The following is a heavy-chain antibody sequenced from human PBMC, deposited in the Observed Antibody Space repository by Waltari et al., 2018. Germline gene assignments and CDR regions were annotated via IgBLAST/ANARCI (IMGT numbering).Heavy chain of an antibody. CDR3: AKDLRDYSNDY. Sequence: EVQLLESGGGLVQPGGSLRLSCAASGFAFSTYAMTWVRQAPGKGLGWVSRIYGGGSHTHYADSVKGRFTISRDDSKNTLFLEMNSLRVEDTAVYYCAKDLRDYSNDYWGQGTLVTVSS. CDR2: IYGGGSHT. J-gene: IGHJ4*02. D-gene: IGHD4-4*01. CDR1: GFAFSTYA. V-gene: IGHV3-23*03.